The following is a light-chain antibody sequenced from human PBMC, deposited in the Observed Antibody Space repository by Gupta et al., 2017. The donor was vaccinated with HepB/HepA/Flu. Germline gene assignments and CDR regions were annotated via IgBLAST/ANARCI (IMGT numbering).Light chain of an antibody. CDR3: QSYNSPPPYT. CDR1: QGISNY. V-gene: IGKV1-27*01. J-gene: IGKJ3*01. CDR2: AAS. Sequence: DIQMTQSPSSLSASVGDRVTITCRASQGISNYLAWYQQKPGKGPKLLNYAASTLHWVPPWRFSGSSCRTFSPLTSSLQHPEDATTYYCQSYNSPPPYTFGHGTKLDIK.